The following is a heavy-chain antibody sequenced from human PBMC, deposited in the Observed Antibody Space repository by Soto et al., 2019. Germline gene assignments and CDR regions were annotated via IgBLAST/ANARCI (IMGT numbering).Heavy chain of an antibody. D-gene: IGHD4-17*01. V-gene: IGHV1-69*02. Sequence: QVQLVQSGAEVKKPGSSVKVSCKASGDTFSRHTISWVRQAPGQGLEWMGRIIPILGIANYAQKSQARATITADKATSTAYMDLSSLRSEGTAVYYCARVAEMGTVTKGYYYYMDVWGKGTTVTVSS. CDR1: GDTFSRHT. CDR2: IIPILGIA. CDR3: ARVAEMGTVTKGYYYYMDV. J-gene: IGHJ6*03.